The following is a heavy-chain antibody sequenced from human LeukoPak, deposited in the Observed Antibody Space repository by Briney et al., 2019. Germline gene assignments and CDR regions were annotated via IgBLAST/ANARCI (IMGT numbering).Heavy chain of an antibody. CDR3: AGEDNSSGYRPFDI. CDR2: INPNNGGT. V-gene: IGHV1-2*06. CDR1: GYTFTSSA. D-gene: IGHD3-22*01. J-gene: IGHJ3*02. Sequence: ASVKVSCKASGYTFTSSAMNWVRQAPGQGLEWMGRINPNNGGTNYAQKFQGRVTMTRDMSMSTAYMELSRLRSVDTAVYYCAGEDNSSGYRPFDIWGQGTMVTVPS.